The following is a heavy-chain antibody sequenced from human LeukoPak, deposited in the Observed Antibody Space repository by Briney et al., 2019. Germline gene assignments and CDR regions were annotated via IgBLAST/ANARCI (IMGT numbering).Heavy chain of an antibody. J-gene: IGHJ4*02. D-gene: IGHD3-22*01. CDR3: ARLPKDYDSSGLIV. Sequence: SVKVSCKASGYTFTSYGISWVRQAPGQGLEWMGRIIPILGIANYAQKFQGRVTITADKSTSTAYMELSSLRSEDTAVYYCARLPKDYDSSGLIVWGQGTLVTVSS. V-gene: IGHV1-69*04. CDR1: GYTFTSYG. CDR2: IIPILGIA.